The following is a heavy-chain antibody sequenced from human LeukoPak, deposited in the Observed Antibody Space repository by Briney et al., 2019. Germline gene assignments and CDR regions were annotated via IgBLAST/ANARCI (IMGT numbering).Heavy chain of an antibody. V-gene: IGHV1-2*02. J-gene: IGHJ6*02. CDR2: INPNSGGT. CDR3: ARGLVLRYFDWNPASGRDYYYGMDV. CDR1: GYTFTGYY. D-gene: IGHD3-9*01. Sequence: ASVKVSCKASGYTFTGYYMHWVRQAPGQGLEWMGWINPNSGGTNYAQKFQGRVTMTRDTSISTAYMELSRLRSDDTAVYYCARGLVLRYFDWNPASGRDYYYGMDVWGQGTTVAVSS.